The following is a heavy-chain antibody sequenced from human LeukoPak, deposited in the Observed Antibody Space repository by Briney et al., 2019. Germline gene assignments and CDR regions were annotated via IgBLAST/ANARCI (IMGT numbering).Heavy chain of an antibody. D-gene: IGHD6-19*01. CDR2: ISTSSIYI. CDR3: ARDRFEWLVHGGGFDY. CDR1: GFTFSSYT. Sequence: GGSLRLSCAASGFTFSSYTMNWVRQAPGKGLEWVSSISTSSIYIYYADSVKGRFTISRDNAKNSLYLQMNSLRAEDTAVYYCARDRFEWLVHGGGFDYWGQGTLVTVSS. J-gene: IGHJ4*02. V-gene: IGHV3-21*01.